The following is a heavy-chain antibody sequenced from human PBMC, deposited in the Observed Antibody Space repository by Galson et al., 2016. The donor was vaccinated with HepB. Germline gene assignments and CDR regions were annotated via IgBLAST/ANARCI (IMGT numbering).Heavy chain of an antibody. V-gene: IGHV4-59*01. CDR1: GGSINNYC. CDR3: ARVPTVTEDGYYYYYGMDV. J-gene: IGHJ6*02. CDR2: IYYSGRT. D-gene: IGHD4-17*01. Sequence: SETLSLTCTVSGGSINNYCWSWVRQPPGKGLEWIGYIYYSGRTSSNPSLKSLVTISVDTSKNQFSLRLNSVTAADTAVYYCARVPTVTEDGYYYYYGMDVWGQGTTVTVSS.